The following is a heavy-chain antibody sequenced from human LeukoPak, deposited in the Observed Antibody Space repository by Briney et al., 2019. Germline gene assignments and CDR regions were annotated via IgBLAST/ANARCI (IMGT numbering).Heavy chain of an antibody. Sequence: ASVKVSCKASGYTFNSYGISWVRQAPGQGLEWMGWISAYNGHTNYAQKLQGRVTMTTDTPTSTAYMELRSLRSDDTAVYYCARDKLSYSSSWFAFDIWGQGTMVTVSS. CDR2: ISAYNGHT. CDR1: GYTFNSYG. CDR3: ARDKLSYSSSWFAFDI. V-gene: IGHV1-18*01. J-gene: IGHJ3*02. D-gene: IGHD6-13*01.